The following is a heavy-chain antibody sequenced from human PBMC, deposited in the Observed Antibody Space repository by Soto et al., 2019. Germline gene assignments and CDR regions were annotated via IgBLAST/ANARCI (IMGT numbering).Heavy chain of an antibody. V-gene: IGHV4-39*01. J-gene: IGHJ6*02. D-gene: IGHD3-10*01. Sequence: SETLSLTCTVSGGSISGSSYYWGWIRQPPGKGLEWIGNIYYSGSTYYNPSLKSRVTISVDTSKNQFSLKLSSVTAADTAVYYCAKNYGSGPTYYGMDVWGQGTTVT. CDR1: GGSISGSSYY. CDR3: AKNYGSGPTYYGMDV. CDR2: IYYSGST.